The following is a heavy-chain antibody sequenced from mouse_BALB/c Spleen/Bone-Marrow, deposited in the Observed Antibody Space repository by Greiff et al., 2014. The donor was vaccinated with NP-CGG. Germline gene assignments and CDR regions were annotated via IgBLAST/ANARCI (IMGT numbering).Heavy chain of an antibody. CDR1: GFTFSSSI. J-gene: IGHJ2*01. CDR3: SRGYGNCFDY. D-gene: IGHD2-10*02. Sequence: EVQLVESGGGLVKPGGSLKLSCSASGFTFSSSIMSWVRQTPEKRQEWVATISTGSTYTYYPDSVKGRFTISRDNAKNTLYLQMSSLKSEDTAMYYCSRGYGNCFDYWGQGTTLTVSS. V-gene: IGHV5-6-4*01. CDR2: ISTGSTYT.